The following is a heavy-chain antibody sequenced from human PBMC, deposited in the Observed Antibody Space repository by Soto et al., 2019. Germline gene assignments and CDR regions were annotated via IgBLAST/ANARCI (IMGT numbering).Heavy chain of an antibody. J-gene: IGHJ6*02. CDR2: IYHSGST. CDR1: GGSISSSNW. D-gene: IGHD4-17*01. Sequence: TSETLSLTCAVSGGSISSSNWWSWVRQPPGKGLEWIGEIYHSGSTNYNPSLKSRVTISVDKSKNQFSLKLSSVTAADTAVYYCARLLTTVTDRGYGMDVWGQGTTVTVSS. V-gene: IGHV4-4*02. CDR3: ARLLTTVTDRGYGMDV.